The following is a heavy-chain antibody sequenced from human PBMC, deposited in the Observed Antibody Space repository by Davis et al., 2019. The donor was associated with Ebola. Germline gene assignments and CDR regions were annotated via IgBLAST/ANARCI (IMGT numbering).Heavy chain of an antibody. J-gene: IGHJ4*02. CDR2: IKPDGTFR. CDR3: AKHGTPTAI. Sequence: GESLKISCAASGFSFSSHWMSWVRQAPGKGLEWVANIKPDGTFRDYLAAVRGRFTISRDNAQNSLDLQMNTLRAEDTAVYLCAKHGTPTAIGGQGTLVTVSS. D-gene: IGHD2-2*01. V-gene: IGHV3-7*03. CDR1: GFSFSSHW.